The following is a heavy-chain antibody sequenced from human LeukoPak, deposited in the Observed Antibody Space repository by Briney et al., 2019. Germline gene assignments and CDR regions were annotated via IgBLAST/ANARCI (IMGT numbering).Heavy chain of an antibody. D-gene: IGHD1-26*01. J-gene: IGHJ4*02. CDR1: GFTVSSNY. V-gene: IGHV3-53*01. CDR3: ARAERGFDY. CDR2: INSGGNA. Sequence: GGSLRLSCAASGFTVSSNYMNWVRQAPGKGLEWVSVINSGGNAYYAASVKGRFTISRDNAKNSLYLQMNSLRAEDTAVYYCARAERGFDYWGQGTLVTASS.